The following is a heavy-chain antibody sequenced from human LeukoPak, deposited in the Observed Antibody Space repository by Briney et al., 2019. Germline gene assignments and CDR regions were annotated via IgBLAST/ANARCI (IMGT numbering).Heavy chain of an antibody. CDR3: ARDSPYDFWSGYYGFDP. CDR1: GGTFSGYA. V-gene: IGHV1-69*05. Sequence: GASVKVSCKASGGTFSGYAISWVRQAPGQGLEWMGGIIPIFGTANYAQKFQGRVTITTDESTSTAYMELSSLRSEDTAVYYCARDSPYDFWSGYYGFDPWGQGTLVTVSS. CDR2: IIPIFGTA. D-gene: IGHD3-3*01. J-gene: IGHJ5*02.